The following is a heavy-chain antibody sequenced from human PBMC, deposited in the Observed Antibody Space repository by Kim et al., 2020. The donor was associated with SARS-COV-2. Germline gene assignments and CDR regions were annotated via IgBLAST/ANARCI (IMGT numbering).Heavy chain of an antibody. V-gene: IGHV3-48*03. J-gene: IGHJ4*02. D-gene: IGHD2-2*01. Sequence: KGRFTISRDNAKNSLYLQMNSLRAEDTAVYYCAREESRCSSTSCSQGVDYWGQGTLVTVSS. CDR3: AREESRCSSTSCSQGVDY.